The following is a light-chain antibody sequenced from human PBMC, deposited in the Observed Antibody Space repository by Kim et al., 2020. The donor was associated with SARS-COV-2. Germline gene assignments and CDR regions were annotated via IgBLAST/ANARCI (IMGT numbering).Light chain of an antibody. V-gene: IGLV2-14*03. J-gene: IGLJ3*02. CDR1: SSDVGGYNY. Sequence: GQSTTISCTGTSSDVGGYNYVSWYQQHPGKAPKLMIYDVSNRPSGVSNRFSGSKSDNTASLTISGLQAEDEADYYCNSFTSSSTLVFGGGTQLTVL. CDR2: DVS. CDR3: NSFTSSSTLV.